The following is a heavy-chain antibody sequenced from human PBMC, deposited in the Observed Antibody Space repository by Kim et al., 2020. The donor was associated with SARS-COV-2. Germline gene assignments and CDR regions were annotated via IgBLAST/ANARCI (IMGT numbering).Heavy chain of an antibody. J-gene: IGHJ4*02. Sequence: GGSLRLSCAASGFTFSDYAMHWVRQASGKGLEWVGLIRSKANSHATAYAASVKGRFTITRDNSKNTPYLQMNSLKTEDTAIYYCTRDYGAGYWGQGTLVTVSS. D-gene: IGHD4-17*01. CDR3: TRDYGAGY. V-gene: IGHV3-73*01. CDR1: GFTFSDYA. CDR2: IRSKANSHAT.